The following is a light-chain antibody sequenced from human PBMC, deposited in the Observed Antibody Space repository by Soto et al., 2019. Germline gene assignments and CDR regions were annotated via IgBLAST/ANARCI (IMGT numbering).Light chain of an antibody. CDR1: SSDVGGYNY. CDR3: SSYTSSSPRV. J-gene: IGLJ1*01. CDR2: DVS. V-gene: IGLV2-14*01. Sequence: QSALTQPASVSGSPGQSITISCTGASSDVGGYNYVSWYQQHPGKAPKLMIYDVSDRPSGVSNRFSVSKSGNTASLTISGLQAEDEADYYCSSYTSSSPRVFGTGTKLTVL.